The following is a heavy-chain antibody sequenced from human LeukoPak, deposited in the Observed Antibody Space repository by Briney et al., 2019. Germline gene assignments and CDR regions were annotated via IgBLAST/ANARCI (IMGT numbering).Heavy chain of an antibody. CDR3: AKHVVGIEGYFDY. D-gene: IGHD1-26*01. J-gene: IGHJ4*02. CDR2: ISGSGGST. Sequence: PGGSLRLSCAASGFTFSSYAMSWVRQAPGKGLEWVSAISGSGGSTYYADSVKGRFTISRDNSKNTLDLQMNSLRAEDTAVYYCAKHVVGIEGYFDYWGQGTLVTVSS. CDR1: GFTFSSYA. V-gene: IGHV3-23*01.